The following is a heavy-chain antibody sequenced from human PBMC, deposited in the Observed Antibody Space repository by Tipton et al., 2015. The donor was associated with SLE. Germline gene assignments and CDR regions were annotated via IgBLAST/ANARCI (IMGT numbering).Heavy chain of an antibody. CDR1: GGSISSYY. D-gene: IGHD6-19*01. J-gene: IGHJ2*01. CDR2: IYYSGST. V-gene: IGHV4-59*01. CDR3: ARPAPSSVYWYFDL. Sequence: TLSLTCTVSGGSISSYYWSWIRQPPGKGLEWIGYIYYSGSTNYNPSLKSRVTISVDTSKNQFSLKLSSVTAADTAVYYCARPAPSSVYWYFDLWGHGTLLTVSS.